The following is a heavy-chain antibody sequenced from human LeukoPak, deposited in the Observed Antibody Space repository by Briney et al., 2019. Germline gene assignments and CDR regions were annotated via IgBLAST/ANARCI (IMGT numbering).Heavy chain of an antibody. Sequence: ASVKVSCKASGYTFTSYYMHWVRQAPGQGLEWMGIINPSGGSTSHAQKFQGRVAMTRDTSTSTVYMELSSLRSEDTAVYYCARDRLAYCGGDCYPDYWGQGTLVTVSS. CDR2: INPSGGST. V-gene: IGHV1-46*01. CDR1: GYTFTSYY. CDR3: ARDRLAYCGGDCYPDY. J-gene: IGHJ4*02. D-gene: IGHD2-21*02.